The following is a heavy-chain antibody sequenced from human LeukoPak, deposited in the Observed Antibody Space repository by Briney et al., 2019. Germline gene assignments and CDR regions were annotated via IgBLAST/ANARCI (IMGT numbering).Heavy chain of an antibody. CDR1: GFTFSSYW. V-gene: IGHV3-74*01. Sequence: GGSLRLSCAASGFTFSSYWMHWVRQAPGKGLVWVSRINSDGSSTSYADSVKGRFTISRDNAKNTLYLQMNSLRAEDTAVYYCARDGRDYDFWSGYDAFDIWGQGTMVTVSS. J-gene: IGHJ3*02. CDR3: ARDGRDYDFWSGYDAFDI. D-gene: IGHD3-3*01. CDR2: INSDGSST.